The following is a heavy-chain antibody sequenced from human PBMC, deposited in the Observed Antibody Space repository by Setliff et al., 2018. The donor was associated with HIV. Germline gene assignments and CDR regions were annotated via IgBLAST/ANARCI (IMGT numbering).Heavy chain of an antibody. J-gene: IGHJ3*02. CDR2: IYTSGST. CDR3: ARGNCSGGSCYRAPYAFDI. V-gene: IGHV4-4*08. D-gene: IGHD2-15*01. CDR1: GDSISSSYY. Sequence: SETLSLTCTVSGDSISSSYYWTWIRQPPGKGLEWIGYIYTSGSTNYNPSLKNRVTISVDTSKNQFSLKLSSVTAADTAVYYCARGNCSGGSCYRAPYAFDIWGQGTMVTVSS.